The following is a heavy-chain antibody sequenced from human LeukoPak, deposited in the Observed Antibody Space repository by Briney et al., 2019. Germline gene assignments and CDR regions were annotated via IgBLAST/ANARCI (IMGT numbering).Heavy chain of an antibody. D-gene: IGHD6-13*01. V-gene: IGHV3-53*01. CDR1: GFTVSDNY. CDR3: ARDAPQVPAAGVLAS. J-gene: IGHJ5*02. CDR2: MYSGGDT. Sequence: PGGSLRLSCAASGFTVSDNYMSWVRQAPGKGLERVSVMYSGGDTYYANSVKGRFTFSRDISKNTLFLQMNGLTTEGTAMYYCARDAPQVPAAGVLASWGQGTLVTVSS.